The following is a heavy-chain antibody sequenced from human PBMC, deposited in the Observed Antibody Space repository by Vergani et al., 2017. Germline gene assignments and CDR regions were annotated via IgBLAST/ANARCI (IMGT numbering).Heavy chain of an antibody. J-gene: IGHJ6*01. CDR1: GFTFSDFS. V-gene: IGHV3-21*06. CDR2: IGSSGPYI. Sequence: VQLVESGGGLVKPGGSLRLSCAASGFTFSDFSMSWVRQAPGKGLEWVAFIGSSGPYINYADSVKGRFIISRDNTNNSLFLQLRSLRAEDAAVYYCARDCTSGGCPDNYGMDVWGERATLTVSS. D-gene: IGHD2-8*01. CDR3: ARDCTSGGCPDNYGMDV.